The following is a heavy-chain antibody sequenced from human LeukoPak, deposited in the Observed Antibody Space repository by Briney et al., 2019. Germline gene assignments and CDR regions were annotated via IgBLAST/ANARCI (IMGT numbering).Heavy chain of an antibody. V-gene: IGHV1-18*01. CDR1: GYTFTTYG. D-gene: IGHD5-12*01. CDR2: ISAYNGNT. J-gene: IGHJ5*02. CDR3: ARDRRGSGYDPGVWFDP. Sequence: ASVRVSCKASGYTFTTYGISWVRQAPGQGLEGMGWISAYNGNTKYAQKFQGRVTMTTDTSTSTAYMELRSLRSDDTAVYYCARDRRGSGYDPGVWFDPWGQGTLVTVSS.